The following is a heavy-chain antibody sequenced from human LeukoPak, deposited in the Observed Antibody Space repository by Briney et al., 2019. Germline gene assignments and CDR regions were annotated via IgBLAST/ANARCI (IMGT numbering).Heavy chain of an antibody. CDR3: ARDSIYDGAFDI. Sequence: PGGSLRLSCAASGFIFSSYGMHWVRQAPGKGLEWVAVTSYDGRKKYYADSVKGRFTISRDNSKNALYMQMNSLRAEDTAVYYCARDSIYDGAFDIWGQGTMVTVSS. V-gene: IGHV3-30*03. J-gene: IGHJ3*02. CDR2: TSYDGRKK. D-gene: IGHD3-16*01. CDR1: GFIFSSYG.